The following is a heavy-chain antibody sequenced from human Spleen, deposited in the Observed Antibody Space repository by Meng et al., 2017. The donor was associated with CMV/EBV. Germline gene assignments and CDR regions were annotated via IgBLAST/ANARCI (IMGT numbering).Heavy chain of an antibody. CDR2: ITGGGGST. J-gene: IGHJ6*02. V-gene: IGHV3-23*01. CDR1: GFSFSSYG. Sequence: GGSLRLSCATSGFSFSSYGMSWVRQAPGKGLEWVSAITGGGGSTYHADSVKGRFTISRDNAKNSLYLQMNSLRAEDTAVYYCARAIVVVPALYYYYGMDVWGQGTTVTVSS. CDR3: ARAIVVVPALYYYYGMDV. D-gene: IGHD2-2*01.